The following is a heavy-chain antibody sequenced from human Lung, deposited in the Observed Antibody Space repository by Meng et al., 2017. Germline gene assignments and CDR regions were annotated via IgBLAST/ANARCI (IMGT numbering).Heavy chain of an antibody. J-gene: IGHJ4*02. CDR1: GFTFSSYS. CDR3: ARGGVTTDD. CDR2: ISSSSSYI. Sequence: EVPLVESGGGLVKPGGSLRLSCAASGFTFSSYSMNWVRQAPGKGLEWVSSISSSSSYIYYADSVKGRFTISRDDSKNTLSLQMNSLRAEDTAVYYCARGGVTTDDWGQGTLVTVSS. V-gene: IGHV3-21*01. D-gene: IGHD4-17*01.